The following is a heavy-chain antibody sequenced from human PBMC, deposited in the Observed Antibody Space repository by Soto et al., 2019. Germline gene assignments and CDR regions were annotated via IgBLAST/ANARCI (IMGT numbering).Heavy chain of an antibody. D-gene: IGHD5-18*01. CDR1: GGTLSSYA. J-gene: IGHJ6*02. V-gene: IGHV1-69*13. CDR2: IIPIFGTA. Sequence: SVEVSLKASGGTLSSYAINWVRQAPGQGLEWVGGIIPIFGTANYAQKFQGRVTITADESTSTAYMELSSLRSEDTAVYYCARKNTAMEDRALLSGYYYGMDVWGQGTTVTVSS. CDR3: ARKNTAMEDRALLSGYYYGMDV.